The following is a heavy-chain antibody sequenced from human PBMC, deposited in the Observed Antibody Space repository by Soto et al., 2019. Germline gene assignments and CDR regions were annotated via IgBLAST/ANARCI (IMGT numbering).Heavy chain of an antibody. J-gene: IGHJ3*02. Sequence: EVQLLESGGGLVQPGASLRLSCAVSGFIFGNYMMTWVRQAPGKGLEWVSTIRDGGESTYYADSVKGRFTISRDNSKNTLYLQMDSLGVEDTAVYYCAPHVHCSGGSCHYDAFDIRGQGTRVTVSS. CDR1: GFIFGNYM. CDR3: APHVHCSGGSCHYDAFDI. CDR2: IRDGGEST. V-gene: IGHV3-23*01. D-gene: IGHD2-15*01.